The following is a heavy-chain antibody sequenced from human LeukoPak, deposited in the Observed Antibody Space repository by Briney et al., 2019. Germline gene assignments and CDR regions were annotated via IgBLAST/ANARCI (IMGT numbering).Heavy chain of an antibody. D-gene: IGHD3-10*01. CDR1: GDSIINYY. Sequence: PSETLSLTCTVSGDSIINYYWSWIRQSPGKGLEWIGYIYYSGSTKYNPSLKSRVTISVDTSKNQFSLKLSSVTAADTAVYYCARHRGSGSPYFDYWGQGTPVTVSS. CDR3: ARHRGSGSPYFDY. J-gene: IGHJ4*02. V-gene: IGHV4-59*08. CDR2: IYYSGST.